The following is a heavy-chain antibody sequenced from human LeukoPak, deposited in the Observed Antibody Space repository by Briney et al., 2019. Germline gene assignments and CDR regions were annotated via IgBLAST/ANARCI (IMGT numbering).Heavy chain of an antibody. J-gene: IGHJ3*02. Sequence: GGSLRLSCAASGFTFSSYAMSWVRQAPGKGLEWVSAISGSGGSTYYADSVKGLFTISRDNAKNSLHLQMNSLRAEDTAVYYCARGHSGSYQRNDAFDIWGQGTMVTVSS. CDR2: ISGSGGST. CDR3: ARGHSGSYQRNDAFDI. V-gene: IGHV3-23*01. CDR1: GFTFSSYA. D-gene: IGHD1-26*01.